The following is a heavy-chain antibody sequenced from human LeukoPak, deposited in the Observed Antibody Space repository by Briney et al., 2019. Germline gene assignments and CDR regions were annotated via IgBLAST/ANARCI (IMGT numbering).Heavy chain of an antibody. D-gene: IGHD5-12*01. V-gene: IGHV4-59*11. CDR1: GCSISSHY. CDR3: ARGPAWLPRAGFDY. CDR2: IYYSGST. J-gene: IGHJ4*02. Sequence: WETLSLTFSVSGCSISSHYWAWSRQPPGKGLEWIGYIYYSGSTNYNPSLKSRVTISVDTSKNPFSLKLSSVTAADNAVYYCARGPAWLPRAGFDYWGQGTLVTVSS.